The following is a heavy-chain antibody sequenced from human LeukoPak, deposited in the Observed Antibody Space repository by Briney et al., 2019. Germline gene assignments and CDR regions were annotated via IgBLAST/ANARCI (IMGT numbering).Heavy chain of an antibody. J-gene: IGHJ4*02. CDR1: GGSISSYY. CDR3: ARSYGVGATVY. Sequence: MTSDTLSLTCTVSGGSISSYYGSWIRQPPGKGLEWIGYIYYSGSTNYNPSLKSRVTISVDTSKNQFSLKLNSVTAADTAVYYCARSYGVGATVYWGQGTLVTVSS. V-gene: IGHV4-59*08. CDR2: IYYSGST. D-gene: IGHD1-26*01.